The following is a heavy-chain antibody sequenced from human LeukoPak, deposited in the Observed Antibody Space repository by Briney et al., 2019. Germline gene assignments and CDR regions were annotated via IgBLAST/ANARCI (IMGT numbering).Heavy chain of an antibody. V-gene: IGHV4-31*03. CDR2: IYYSGST. CDR3: ARDYGGDDSSGNSISL. CDR1: GGSISRGGYY. Sequence: SETLSLTCTVSGGSISRGGYYWSWIRQHPGKGLEWIGYIYYSGSTYYNPSLKSRVTISVDPSKTQSSQKLSSVTAADRVVHSCARDYGGDDSSGNSISLWGQGPLVTVSS. D-gene: IGHD3-22*01. J-gene: IGHJ4*02.